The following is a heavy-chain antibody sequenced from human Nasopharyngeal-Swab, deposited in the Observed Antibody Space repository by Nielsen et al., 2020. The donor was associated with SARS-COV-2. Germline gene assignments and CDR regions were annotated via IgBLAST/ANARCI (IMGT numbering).Heavy chain of an antibody. Sequence: SCKASGFTFTSSAVQWVRQAPGKGLEWVAVISYDGSNKYYADSVKGRFTISRGNSKNTLYLQMNSLRAEDTAVYYCAKDPVDTAMVFDYWGQGTLVTVSS. D-gene: IGHD5-18*01. V-gene: IGHV3-30-3*02. CDR2: ISYDGSNK. J-gene: IGHJ4*02. CDR3: AKDPVDTAMVFDY. CDR1: GFTFTSSA.